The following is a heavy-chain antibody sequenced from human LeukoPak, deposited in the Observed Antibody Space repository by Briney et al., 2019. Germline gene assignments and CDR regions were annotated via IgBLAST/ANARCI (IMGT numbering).Heavy chain of an antibody. J-gene: IGHJ4*02. CDR2: ISSSGDST. V-gene: IGHV3-23*01. CDR3: AKGYSGSYSAFDY. D-gene: IGHD1-26*01. Sequence: PGGSLRLSCAASGFTFSSYAMIWVRQAPGKGLEWVSTISSSGDSTYYADYVKGRFTISRDNSKNTLYLQMNSLRAEDTAVYFCAKGYSGSYSAFDYWGQGTLVTVSS. CDR1: GFTFSSYA.